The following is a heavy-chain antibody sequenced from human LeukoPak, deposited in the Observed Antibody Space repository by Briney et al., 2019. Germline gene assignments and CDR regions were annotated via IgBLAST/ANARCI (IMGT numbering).Heavy chain of an antibody. CDR1: GNTFTSYW. V-gene: IGHV5-51*01. CDR2: THAGDSRA. CDR3: ARGYHGDYRWDY. D-gene: IGHD4-17*01. J-gene: IGHJ4*02. Sequence: GESLKISCRIYGNTFTSYWIGWVRQMPGKGLEWMGITHAGDSRAKYSPSFQGQVTISADKSISTAYLQWSSLKASDTAMYYCARGYHGDYRWDYWGQGTLVTVSS.